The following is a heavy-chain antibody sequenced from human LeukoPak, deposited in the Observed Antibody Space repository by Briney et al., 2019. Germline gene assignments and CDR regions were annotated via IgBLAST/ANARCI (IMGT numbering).Heavy chain of an antibody. CDR1: GFTFSSYA. CDR2: ISGSGGST. CDR3: AKDRSSGWYSFQH. V-gene: IGHV3-23*01. D-gene: IGHD6-19*01. J-gene: IGHJ1*01. Sequence: PGGSLRPSCAASGFTFSSYAMSWVRQAPGKGLEWVSAISGSGGSTYYADSVKGRFTISRDNSKNTLNLQMNSLRAEDTAVYYCAKDRSSGWYSFQHWGQGTLVSVSS.